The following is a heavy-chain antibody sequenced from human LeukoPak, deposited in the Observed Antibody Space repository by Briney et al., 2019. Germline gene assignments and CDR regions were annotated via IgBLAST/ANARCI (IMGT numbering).Heavy chain of an antibody. CDR1: GGSISSYY. V-gene: IGHV4-59*01. CDR2: IYDSGST. Sequence: SETLSLTCTVSGGSISSYYWSWIRQPPGKGLEWIGYIYDSGSTNYNPSLKSRVTISVDTSKNQFSLKLSSVTAADTAVYYCARSSGWTRFDYWGQGTLVTVSS. D-gene: IGHD6-19*01. CDR3: ARSSGWTRFDY. J-gene: IGHJ4*02.